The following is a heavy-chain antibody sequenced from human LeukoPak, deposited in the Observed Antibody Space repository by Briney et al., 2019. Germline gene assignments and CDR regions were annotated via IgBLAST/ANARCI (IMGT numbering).Heavy chain of an antibody. Sequence: GGSLRLSCAASGFTVSSNYMSWVRQAPGKGLEWVSVIYSGGSTYYADSVKGRFTISRDNSKNTLYLQMNSLRAEDTAVYYRARDVRSRFGEEKNWFDPWGQGTLVTVSS. J-gene: IGHJ5*02. CDR1: GFTVSSNY. CDR2: IYSGGST. CDR3: ARDVRSRFGEEKNWFDP. D-gene: IGHD3-10*01. V-gene: IGHV3-53*01.